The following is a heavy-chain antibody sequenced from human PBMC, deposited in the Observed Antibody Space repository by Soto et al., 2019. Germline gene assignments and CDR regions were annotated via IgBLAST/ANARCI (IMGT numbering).Heavy chain of an antibody. V-gene: IGHV4-39*01. D-gene: IGHD2-15*01. Sequence: SETLSFTCTVSGGSISSSSYYWGWIRQPPGKGLEWIGSIYYSGSTYYNPSLKSRVTISVDTSKNQFSLKLSSVTAADTAVYYCARHGEYCSGGSCYYFDYWGQGTLVTVSS. CDR1: GGSISSSSYY. J-gene: IGHJ4*02. CDR3: ARHGEYCSGGSCYYFDY. CDR2: IYYSGST.